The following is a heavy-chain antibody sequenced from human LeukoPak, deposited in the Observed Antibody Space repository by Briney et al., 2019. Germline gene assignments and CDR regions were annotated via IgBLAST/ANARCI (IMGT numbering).Heavy chain of an antibody. Sequence: TSETLSLTCTVSGGSIGWDYWSWIRQSAGKGLELIGRIYKSGSTNYNPSFRSRVTMSVDTSKNQFSLSVTSVTAADTAVYYCAREEYFQDSNGYSYYFHSWGQGSLVTVSS. CDR3: AREEYFQDSNGYSYYFHS. CDR2: IYKSGST. CDR1: GGSIGWDY. D-gene: IGHD3-22*01. J-gene: IGHJ4*02. V-gene: IGHV4-4*07.